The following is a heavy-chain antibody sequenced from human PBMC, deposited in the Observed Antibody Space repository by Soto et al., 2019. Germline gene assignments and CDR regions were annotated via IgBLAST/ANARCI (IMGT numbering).Heavy chain of an antibody. Sequence: EAQLAESGGGLVQPGGSLRLSCAASGFTFSSHWMHWVRQAPGQGPEGVARVNEDGSGGDYAESVEGRFTISRDNAKNTLYLEMNSLRVEDTAVYYCARPRSKSSSGFDIWGQGTMVTVSS. CDR2: VNEDGSGG. D-gene: IGHD6-6*01. V-gene: IGHV3-74*01. CDR3: ARPRSKSSSGFDI. CDR1: GFTFSSHW. J-gene: IGHJ3*02.